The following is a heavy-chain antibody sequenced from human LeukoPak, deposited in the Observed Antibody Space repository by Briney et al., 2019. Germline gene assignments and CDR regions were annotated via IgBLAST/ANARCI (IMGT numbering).Heavy chain of an antibody. D-gene: IGHD3-10*01. Sequence: TASETLSLTCTVSGGSISSSSYYWGWIRQPPGKGLERIGSIYYSGSTYYNPSLKSRVTISVDTSKNQFSLKLSSVTAADTAVYYCASKTLYYYGSGSANDYWGQGTLVTVSS. CDR3: ASKTLYYYGSGSANDY. J-gene: IGHJ4*02. CDR1: GGSISSSSYY. CDR2: IYYSGST. V-gene: IGHV4-39*01.